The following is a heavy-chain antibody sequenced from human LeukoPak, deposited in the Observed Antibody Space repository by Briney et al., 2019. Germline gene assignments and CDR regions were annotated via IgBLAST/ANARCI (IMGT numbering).Heavy chain of an antibody. Sequence: GGSLRLSCAVSGFTFRDAAMTWVRQAPGKGLEWVSYISSSGRNIYYADSVKGRFTISRDNAKNPLYLQMNSLRAEDTAVYYCARDLVQLWSKDFWGQGTLVTVSS. V-gene: IGHV3-48*03. CDR3: ARDLVQLWSKDF. J-gene: IGHJ4*02. CDR1: GFTFRDAA. D-gene: IGHD5-18*01. CDR2: ISSSGRNI.